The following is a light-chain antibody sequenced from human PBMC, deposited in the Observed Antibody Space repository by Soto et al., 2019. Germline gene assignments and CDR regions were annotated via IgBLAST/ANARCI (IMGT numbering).Light chain of an antibody. J-gene: IGLJ1*01. CDR3: SSYTSTSTPYV. V-gene: IGLV2-14*03. CDR1: SSDIGGYNY. Sequence: QSALTQPASVSGSPGQSIAISCTGTSSDIGGYNYVSWYQQHPGKAPKLLIYDVTHRPSRVSNRFSGSKSGDTASLTISGLQAEDEADYYCSSYTSTSTPYVFGTGTKLTVL. CDR2: DVT.